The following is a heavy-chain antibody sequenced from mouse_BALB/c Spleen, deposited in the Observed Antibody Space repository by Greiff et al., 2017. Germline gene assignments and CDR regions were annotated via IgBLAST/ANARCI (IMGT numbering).Heavy chain of an antibody. Sequence: QVQLKESGPGLVAPSQSLSITCTVSGFSLTSYDISWIRQPPGKGLEWLGVIWTGGGTNYNSAFMSRLSISKDNSKSQVFLKMNSLQTDDTAIYYCVRGNYDYYAMDYWGQGTSVTVSS. V-gene: IGHV2-9-2*01. CDR3: VRGNYDYYAMDY. CDR2: IWTGGGT. CDR1: GFSLTSYD. J-gene: IGHJ4*01. D-gene: IGHD1-1*02.